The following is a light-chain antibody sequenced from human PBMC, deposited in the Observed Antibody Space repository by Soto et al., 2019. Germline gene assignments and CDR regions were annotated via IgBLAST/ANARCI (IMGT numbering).Light chain of an antibody. CDR1: QSISVW. Sequence: DIRMTQSPSTLSASVGDRVTITCRASQSISVWLAWYQQKAGKAPNLLIYKASRLESGVPSRFSGSGSETEFTLTISGLQPGDSATYYCQQYNSYFPTFGQGTKVEVK. J-gene: IGKJ1*01. CDR2: KAS. V-gene: IGKV1-5*03. CDR3: QQYNSYFPT.